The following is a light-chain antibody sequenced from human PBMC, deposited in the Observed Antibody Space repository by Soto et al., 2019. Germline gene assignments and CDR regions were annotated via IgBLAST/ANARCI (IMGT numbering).Light chain of an antibody. CDR2: AAS. J-gene: IGKJ3*01. Sequence: DIQLTQSPSFLSASVGDRVTITCRASQGISSYLAWYQQKPGKAPKLLIYAASTLQSGVPSRFRGSGSGTEFTLTISSRQPEDFATYYCQQLNSYPPAFGPGTKVDIK. V-gene: IGKV1-9*01. CDR3: QQLNSYPPA. CDR1: QGISSY.